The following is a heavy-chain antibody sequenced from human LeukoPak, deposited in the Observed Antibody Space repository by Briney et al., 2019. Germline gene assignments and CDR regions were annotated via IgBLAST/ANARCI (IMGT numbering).Heavy chain of an antibody. Sequence: GGSLRLSCVASEFNFFIYGMQWVRQAPGKGLVWVSRIFTDGSTTSYADSVKGRFTISRDNAKNTLYLQMNSLRAEDTAVYYCARELPREVTLDYWGQGTLVTVSP. J-gene: IGHJ4*01. CDR1: EFNFFIYG. D-gene: IGHD2-21*02. CDR2: IFTDGSTT. CDR3: ARELPREVTLDY. V-gene: IGHV3-74*01.